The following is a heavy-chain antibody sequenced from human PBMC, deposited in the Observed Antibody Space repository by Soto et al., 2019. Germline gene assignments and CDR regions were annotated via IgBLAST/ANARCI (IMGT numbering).Heavy chain of an antibody. V-gene: IGHV3-15*01. CDR1: GFTFSNAW. Sequence: GGPLRLSCAASGFTFSNAWMSWVRQAPGKGLEWVGRIKSKTDGGTTDYAAPVKGRFTISRDDSKNTLYLQMNSLKTEDTAVYYCTSAIWGSYRSPANFDYWGQGTLVTVSS. CDR3: TSAIWGSYRSPANFDY. J-gene: IGHJ4*02. D-gene: IGHD3-16*02. CDR2: IKSKTDGGTT.